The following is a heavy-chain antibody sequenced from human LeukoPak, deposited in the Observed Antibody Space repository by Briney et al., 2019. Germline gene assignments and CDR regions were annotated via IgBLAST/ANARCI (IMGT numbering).Heavy chain of an antibody. CDR2: INPSGGST. CDR3: ARRTMTTVFLEPYFYHYMDV. V-gene: IGHV1-46*01. D-gene: IGHD4-17*01. Sequence: ASVKVSCKASGYTFTSYYMHWVRQAPGQGLEWMGIINPSGGSTSYAQKFQGRVTMTRDMSTSTVYMELSSLRSEDTAVYYCARRTMTTVFLEPYFYHYMDVWGKGTTVTVSS. J-gene: IGHJ6*03. CDR1: GYTFTSYY.